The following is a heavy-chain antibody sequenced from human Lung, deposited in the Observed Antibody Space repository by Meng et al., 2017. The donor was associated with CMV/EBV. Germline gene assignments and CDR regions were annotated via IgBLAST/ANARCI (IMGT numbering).Heavy chain of an antibody. CDR3: ARDFGSSWYPNWFDP. V-gene: IGHV4-4*07. J-gene: IGHJ5*02. CDR2: ISASGNT. D-gene: IGHD6-13*01. CDR1: VYSITRYY. Sequence: ESLSLPCTFSVYSITRYYWSLCRKPAGKGLEWIGRISASGNTRYNPSLKSRVTMSVDTSKNQFSLKLSSVTAADTAVYYCARDFGSSWYPNWFDPWGQGTLVTVSS.